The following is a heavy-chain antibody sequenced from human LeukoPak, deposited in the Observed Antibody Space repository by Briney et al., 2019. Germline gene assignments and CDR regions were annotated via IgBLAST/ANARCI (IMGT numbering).Heavy chain of an antibody. V-gene: IGHV3-21*01. J-gene: IGHJ4*02. CDR3: ATPGEYCSSTSCSYFDY. CDR1: GFTFSSYS. CDR2: ISSSSSYI. Sequence: PGGSLRLSCAASGFTFSSYSMNWVRQAPGKGLEWVSSISSSSSYIYYADSVKGRFTISRDNAKNSLYLQMNSLRAEDTAVYYCATPGEYCSSTSCSYFDYWGQGTLVTVSS. D-gene: IGHD2-2*01.